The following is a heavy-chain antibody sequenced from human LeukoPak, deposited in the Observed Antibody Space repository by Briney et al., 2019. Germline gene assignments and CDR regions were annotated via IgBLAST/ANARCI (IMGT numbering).Heavy chain of an antibody. J-gene: IGHJ5*02. CDR3: ARGVGHWFDP. CDR1: GYPFTGHY. CDR2: INPGDGGT. V-gene: IGHV1-46*01. Sequence: GSVKVSCKTSGYPFTGHYVHWVRQAPGQGLEWMAVINPGDGGTIFAHRFQARVTVSQDTSTSTVYMEMNDLKSDDTAMYYCARGVGHWFDPWGQGTLVTVSS.